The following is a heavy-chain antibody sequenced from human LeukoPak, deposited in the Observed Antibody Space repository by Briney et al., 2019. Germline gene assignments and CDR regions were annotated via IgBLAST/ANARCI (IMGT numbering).Heavy chain of an antibody. D-gene: IGHD3-10*01. J-gene: IGHJ4*02. CDR3: ARDRTSEELDY. Sequence: GASVNVSFTASGYTFTTYGSSWVRQAPAQGLEWMGWISAYNGNTNYAQKLQGRVTMTTDTSTSTAYMELRSLRSDDTAVYYCARDRTSEELDYWGQGTLVTVSS. CDR2: ISAYNGNT. CDR1: GYTFTTYG. V-gene: IGHV1-18*04.